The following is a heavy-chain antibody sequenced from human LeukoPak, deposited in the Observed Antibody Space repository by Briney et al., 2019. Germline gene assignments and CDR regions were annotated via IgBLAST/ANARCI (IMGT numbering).Heavy chain of an antibody. Sequence: ASVKVSCKASGYTFTSYDINWVRQATGQGLEWMGWMNPNSGNTGYAQKFQGRVTMTRNTSISTAYMELSSLRSEDTAVCYRARRNARLGFDYWGQGTLVTVSS. D-gene: IGHD6-19*01. CDR1: GYTFTSYD. CDR3: ARRNARLGFDY. J-gene: IGHJ4*02. V-gene: IGHV1-8*01. CDR2: MNPNSGNT.